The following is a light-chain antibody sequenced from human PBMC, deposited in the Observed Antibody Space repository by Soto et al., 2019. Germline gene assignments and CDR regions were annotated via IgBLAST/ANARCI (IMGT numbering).Light chain of an antibody. CDR1: SSNIGNNY. CDR2: ENN. Sequence: QAVVTQPPSVSAAPGQKVTISCSGRSSNIGNNYVSWYQQLPGTAPKLLIYENNKRPSGIPDRFSGSKSGTSATLGITGLQTGDEADYYCGTWDSSLRAGLWVFGGGTKLTVL. J-gene: IGLJ3*02. V-gene: IGLV1-51*02. CDR3: GTWDSSLRAGLWV.